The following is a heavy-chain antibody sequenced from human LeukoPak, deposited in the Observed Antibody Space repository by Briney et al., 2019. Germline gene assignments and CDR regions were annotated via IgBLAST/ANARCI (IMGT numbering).Heavy chain of an antibody. D-gene: IGHD2-2*03. CDR3: ARDGYCSSTSCSGVPKI. CDR2: INPNSGGT. CDR1: GYTFTGYY. V-gene: IGHV1-2*02. J-gene: IGHJ4*02. Sequence: VASVKVSCNASGYTFTGYYMHWVRQAPGQGLEWMGWINPNSGGTNYAQKFQGRVTMTRDTSISTAYMELSRLRSDDTAVYYCARDGYCSSTSCSGVPKIWGQGTLVTVSS.